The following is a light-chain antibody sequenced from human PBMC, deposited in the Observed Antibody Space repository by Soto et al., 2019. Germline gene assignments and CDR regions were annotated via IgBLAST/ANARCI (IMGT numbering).Light chain of an antibody. CDR2: GAS. J-gene: IGKJ5*01. CDR1: QSVSSSY. CDR3: TQYGSSPPIT. Sequence: EIVLTQSPGTLSLSPGERATLSCRASQSVSSSYLAWYQQKPGQAPRLLIYGASSRATGIPDRFSGSGSGTDFTLTISRLEPEDFAVYYCTQYGSSPPITFGQGTRLEIK. V-gene: IGKV3-20*01.